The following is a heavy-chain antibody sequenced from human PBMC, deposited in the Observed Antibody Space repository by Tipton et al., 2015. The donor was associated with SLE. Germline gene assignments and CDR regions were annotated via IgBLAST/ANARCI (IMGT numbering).Heavy chain of an antibody. CDR1: GFSFSSHA. V-gene: IGHV3-23*01. D-gene: IGHD3-10*01. CDR2: INGGGDAT. Sequence: SLRLSCVASGFSFSSHAVNWARQAPGKGLEWVGAINGGGDATYYADSVKGRFTISRDNSKNTLYLQMNSLRAEDTAVYYCAKDRASLTMVQGVILYWGQGTLVTVSS. J-gene: IGHJ4*02. CDR3: AKDRASLTMVQGVILY.